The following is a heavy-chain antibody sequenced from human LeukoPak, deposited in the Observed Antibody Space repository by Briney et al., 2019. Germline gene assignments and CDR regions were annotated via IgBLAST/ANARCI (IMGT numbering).Heavy chain of an antibody. CDR2: IYYSGST. V-gene: IGHV4-59*08. CDR1: GGSITSYY. Sequence: SETLSLTCTVSGGSITSYYWGWFRQPPGKGLEWIGYIYYSGSTNYNPSLKSRVTISVDTSKNQSSLKLSSVTAADTAVYYCARGRYDTSGYPDDYWGQGTLVTVSS. D-gene: IGHD3-22*01. CDR3: ARGRYDTSGYPDDY. J-gene: IGHJ4*02.